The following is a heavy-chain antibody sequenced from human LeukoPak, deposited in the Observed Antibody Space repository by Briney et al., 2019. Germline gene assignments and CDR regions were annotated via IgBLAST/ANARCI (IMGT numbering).Heavy chain of an antibody. CDR1: GGTFSSYA. Sequence: SVKVSCKASGGTFSSYAISWVRQAPGQGLEWMGRIIPILGMANYAQKFQGRVTITADKSTSTAYMELSSLRSEDTAVYYCARDRHLQPYDYVWGSYRYGDYYYGMDVWGQGTTVTVSS. CDR2: IIPILGMA. V-gene: IGHV1-69*04. CDR3: ARDRHLQPYDYVWGSYRYGDYYYGMDV. D-gene: IGHD3-16*02. J-gene: IGHJ6*02.